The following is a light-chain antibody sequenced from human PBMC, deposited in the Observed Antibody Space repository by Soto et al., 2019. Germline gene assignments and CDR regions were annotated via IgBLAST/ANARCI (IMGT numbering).Light chain of an antibody. J-gene: IGLJ1*01. CDR1: SSNVGAGRD. Sequence: SVLTQPPSVSGAPGQRVIISCTGSSSNVGAGRDVHWYRQFPGEAPKFLISDSNHRPSGVPDRFSVSKSGASASLAITGLRAEDEGDYFCQSYGTSLSGLYVFGTGTKVTV. V-gene: IGLV1-40*01. CDR2: DSN. CDR3: QSYGTSLSGLYV.